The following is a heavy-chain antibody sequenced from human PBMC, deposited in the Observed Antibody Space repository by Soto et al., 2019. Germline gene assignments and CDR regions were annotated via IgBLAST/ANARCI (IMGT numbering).Heavy chain of an antibody. J-gene: IGHJ4*02. CDR3: ARRALTTASPLDY. CDR1: GYSFTSYW. CDR2: IDPSDSYT. D-gene: IGHD4-4*01. V-gene: IGHV5-10-1*01. Sequence: GESLKISCKGSGYSFTSYWITWVRQMPGKGLEWMGTIDPSDSYTNYSPSFQGHVTISVDKSTSTAYLQWSSLKASDTAIYYCARRALTTASPLDYWGQGPWSPSPQ.